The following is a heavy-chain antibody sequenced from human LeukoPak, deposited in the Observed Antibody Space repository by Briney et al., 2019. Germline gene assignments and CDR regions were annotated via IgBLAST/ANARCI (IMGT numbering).Heavy chain of an antibody. D-gene: IGHD3-22*01. V-gene: IGHV4-39*01. CDR2: IYYSGST. CDR3: ATPDTRTYDSSGYYPY. Sequence: SETLSLTCTVSGGSISSSSYYWGWIRQPPGKGLEWIGSIYYSGSTYYNPSLKSRVTISVDTSKNQFSLKLSSVTAADTAVYYCATPDTRTYDSSGYYPYWGQGTLVTVSS. CDR1: GGSISSSSYY. J-gene: IGHJ4*02.